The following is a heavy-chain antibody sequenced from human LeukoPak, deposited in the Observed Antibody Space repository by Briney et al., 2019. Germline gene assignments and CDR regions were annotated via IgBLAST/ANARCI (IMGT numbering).Heavy chain of an antibody. CDR1: GDSISSSSFHY. D-gene: IGHD6-13*01. CDR3: ARVLYSSSWYDIGS. V-gene: IGHV4-39*02. Sequence: SETLSLTCTVSGDSISSSSFHYWGWIRQPPGKGLEWIGSTHYSGSTNYNPSLKSRVTISVDTSKNQFSLKLSSVTAADRAVYYCARVLYSSSWYDIGSWGQGTLVTVSS. J-gene: IGHJ4*02. CDR2: THYSGST.